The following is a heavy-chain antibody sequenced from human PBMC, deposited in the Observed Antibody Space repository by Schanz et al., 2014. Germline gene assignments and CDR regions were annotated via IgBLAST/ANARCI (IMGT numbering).Heavy chain of an antibody. CDR3: ARGYGDSPTDF. J-gene: IGHJ4*02. Sequence: QVQLVQSGAEVKKPGSSVKVSCTASGGTFSSYTISWIRQAPGQGLEWMGRIIPILGIANYAQKFQGRVTITADRSTSTAYMELSSRRAEDTAVYYCARGYGDSPTDFWGQGTLVTVSS. CDR1: GGTFSSYT. D-gene: IGHD4-17*01. CDR2: IIPILGIA. V-gene: IGHV1-69*02.